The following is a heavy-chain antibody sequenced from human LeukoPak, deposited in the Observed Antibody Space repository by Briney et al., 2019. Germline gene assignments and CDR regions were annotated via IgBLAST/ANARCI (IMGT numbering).Heavy chain of an antibody. V-gene: IGHV4-61*02. J-gene: IGHJ3*02. CDR1: GGSISSGSYY. D-gene: IGHD2-15*01. Sequence: PSQTLSLTCTVSGGSISSGSYYWSWIRQPAWKGLEWIGRIYTSGSTNYNPSLKSRVTISVDTSKNQFSLKLSSVTAADTAVYYCARDRGLGYCSGGSCFYAFDIWGQGTMVTVSS. CDR3: ARDRGLGYCSGGSCFYAFDI. CDR2: IYTSGST.